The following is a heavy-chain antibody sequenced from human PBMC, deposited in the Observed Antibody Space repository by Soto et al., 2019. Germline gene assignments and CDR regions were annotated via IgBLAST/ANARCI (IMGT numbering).Heavy chain of an antibody. D-gene: IGHD2-8*01. J-gene: IGHJ4*02. Sequence: QVQLGESGGDVVQPGRSLRLSCVASGFTFSSYGMHWVRQAPGKGLEWVAVISSDGVIKYYADPVKGRFTISRDNSKNTLFLQRNSLRAEDTAVYYCAKNLGTYDCTNYYRYLDYWGQGTLVTVS. CDR1: GFTFSSYG. CDR2: ISSDGVIK. CDR3: AKNLGTYDCTNYYRYLDY. V-gene: IGHV3-30*18.